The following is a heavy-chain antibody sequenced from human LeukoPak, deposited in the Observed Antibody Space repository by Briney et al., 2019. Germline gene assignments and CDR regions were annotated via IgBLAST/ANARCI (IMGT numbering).Heavy chain of an antibody. CDR1: GGSISSSNW. Sequence: SETLSLTCAVSGGSISSSNWWSWVRQPPGKGLEWIGEIHHSGSTNYNPSLKSRVTISVDKSKNQFSLKLSSVTAADTAVYYCARVSVGARAEYFQHWGQGTLVTVSS. CDR3: ARVSVGARAEYFQH. D-gene: IGHD1-26*01. V-gene: IGHV4-4*02. CDR2: IHHSGST. J-gene: IGHJ1*01.